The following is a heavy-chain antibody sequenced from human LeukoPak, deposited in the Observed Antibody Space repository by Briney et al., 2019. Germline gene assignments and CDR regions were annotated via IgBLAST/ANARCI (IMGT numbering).Heavy chain of an antibody. CDR2: INHSGST. CDR1: GGSFSGYY. D-gene: IGHD2-21*01. Sequence: SETLSLTCAVYGGSFSGYYWSWIRQPPGKGLEWIGEINHSGSTNYNPSLKSRVTISVDTSKNQFSLKLSSVTAADTAVYYCAREGDRRAFDIWGQGTMVTVSS. J-gene: IGHJ3*02. CDR3: AREGDRRAFDI. V-gene: IGHV4-34*01.